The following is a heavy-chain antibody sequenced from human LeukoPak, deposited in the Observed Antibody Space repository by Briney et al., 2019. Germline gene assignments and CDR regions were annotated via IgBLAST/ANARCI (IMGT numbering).Heavy chain of an antibody. V-gene: IGHV3-23*01. D-gene: IGHD1-26*01. CDR2: ISGSGGSA. CDR3: ANQYSGSYWDYFDY. CDR1: GFTLSSYA. Sequence: TGGSLRLSCAASGFTLSSYAMSWVRQAPGKGLEWVSGISGSGGSAKYADSVKGRFTTSRDNSKNTLYLQMNSLRAEDTAVYYCANQYSGSYWDYFDYWGQGTLVTVSS. J-gene: IGHJ4*02.